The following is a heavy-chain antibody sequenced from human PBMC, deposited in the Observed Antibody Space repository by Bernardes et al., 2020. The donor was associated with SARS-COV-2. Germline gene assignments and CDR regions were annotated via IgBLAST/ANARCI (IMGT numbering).Heavy chain of an antibody. CDR3: ARTFYYDRGGDSVFDL. CDR2: ISPKSGAT. CDR1: GYTFSDYY. J-gene: IGHJ4*02. V-gene: IGHV1-2*02. D-gene: IGHD2-21*01. Sequence: ASVKVSCTASGYTFSDYYTHWLRQAPGQGLEWMGWISPKSGATNHAQKFQGRVTMTRDTSISTDYMELSRLRSDDTAVYYCARTFYYDRGGDSVFDLWGQGTPVTVSS.